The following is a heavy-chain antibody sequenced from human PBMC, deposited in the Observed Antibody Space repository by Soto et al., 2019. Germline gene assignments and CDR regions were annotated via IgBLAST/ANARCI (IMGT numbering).Heavy chain of an antibody. J-gene: IGHJ5*02. V-gene: IGHV4-59*08. CDR3: ARHGRDDSRGFCTWFDP. CDR2: IYSSEDT. D-gene: IGHD3-22*01. Sequence: SETLSLTCTVSGGSISGYFWSWIRQPPGKGLEWIAYIYSSEDTDYNPSLKSRVTISVDMSRDQFSLQLSSVTVADTAVYYCARHGRDDSRGFCTWFDPWCQGTLVTVSS. CDR1: GGSISGYF.